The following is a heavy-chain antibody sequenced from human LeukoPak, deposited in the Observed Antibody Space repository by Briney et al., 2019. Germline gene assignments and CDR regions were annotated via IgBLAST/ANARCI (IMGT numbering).Heavy chain of an antibody. Sequence: PSETLSLTCNVSGVSISSYYWNWIRQPAGKGLEWIGRIFTSGSTNYNPSLKSRVSTSVDKSKNQLSLKLRSVTAADTAVYFCARDDGNSRSWYYFDYWGQGTLATVSS. CDR3: ARDDGNSRSWYYFDY. CDR2: IFTSGST. CDR1: GVSISSYY. D-gene: IGHD6-13*01. V-gene: IGHV4-4*07. J-gene: IGHJ4*02.